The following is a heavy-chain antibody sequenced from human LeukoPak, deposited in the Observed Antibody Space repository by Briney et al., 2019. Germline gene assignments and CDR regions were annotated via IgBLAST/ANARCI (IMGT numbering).Heavy chain of an antibody. Sequence: PGGSLRLSCAASGFTFSSSWMAWVRQAPGKGLEWVANIKHDGNEKYYVDSVKGRFTISRDNAKNSLYLEMNSLRADDTAVYYCADMDHFDYWGQGTLVTVSS. J-gene: IGHJ4*02. CDR1: GFTFSSSW. CDR3: ADMDHFDY. CDR2: IKHDGNEK. D-gene: IGHD2-15*01. V-gene: IGHV3-7*01.